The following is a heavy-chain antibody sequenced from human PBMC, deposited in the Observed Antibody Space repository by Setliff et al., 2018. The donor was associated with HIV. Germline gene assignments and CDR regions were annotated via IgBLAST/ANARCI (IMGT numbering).Heavy chain of an antibody. Sequence: SETLSLTCTVSGGSISSSYWTWTRQPPGKGLEWIGNIHYSGSTNYNPSLKSRVTISVDTSKNQFSLNLSSVTAADTAVYYCARHGAFYYYYYMDVWGKGTTVTVSS. V-gene: IGHV4-59*08. CDR3: ARHGAFYYYYYMDV. J-gene: IGHJ6*03. CDR1: GGSISSSY. CDR2: IHYSGST.